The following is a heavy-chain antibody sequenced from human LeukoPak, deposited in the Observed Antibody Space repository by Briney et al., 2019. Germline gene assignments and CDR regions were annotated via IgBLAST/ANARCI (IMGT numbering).Heavy chain of an antibody. CDR3: ATTLIAPDAFDI. Sequence: GASVKVSCKVSGYTLTELSMHWVRQAPGKGLEWMGGFDPEDGETIYAQKFQGRVTMTEDTSTDTAYMELSSLRSEDTAVYYCATTLIAPDAFDIWGQGTMVTVSS. CDR2: FDPEDGET. CDR1: GYTLTELS. D-gene: IGHD3-16*02. V-gene: IGHV1-24*01. J-gene: IGHJ3*02.